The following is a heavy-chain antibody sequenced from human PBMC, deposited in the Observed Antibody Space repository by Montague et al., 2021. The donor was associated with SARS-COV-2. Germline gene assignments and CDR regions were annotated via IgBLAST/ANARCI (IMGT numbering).Heavy chain of an antibody. D-gene: IGHD2-2*01. Sequence: CAISGDSVSSKGAAWNWIRQSPSRGLEWLGRTYYRSQWYEDYAVSVKGRITIKPDTSKNQFSLHLESVSPDDTALYYCARGAYHDLYYYYHGMDVGGRGTTVSVSS. CDR3: ARGAYHDLYYYYHGMDV. J-gene: IGHJ6*02. CDR2: TYYRSQWYE. V-gene: IGHV6-1*01. CDR1: GDSVSSKGAA.